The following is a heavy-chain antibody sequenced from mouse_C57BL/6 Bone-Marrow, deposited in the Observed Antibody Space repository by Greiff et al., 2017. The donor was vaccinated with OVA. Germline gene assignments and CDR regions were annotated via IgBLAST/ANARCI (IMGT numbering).Heavy chain of an antibody. CDR1: GFTFSSYA. CDR2: ISSGGDYI. D-gene: IGHD4-1*01. CDR3: TRDGVLTGTEWYCDV. J-gene: IGHJ1*03. Sequence: EVQLVESGAGLVKPGGSLKLSCAASGFTFSSYAMSWVRQTPEKRLEWVAYISSGGDYIYYADTVKGRFTISRDNARNTRYLQMSMLKSEDTAMYYCTRDGVLTGTEWYCDVWGTGTTVTVSS. V-gene: IGHV5-9-1*02.